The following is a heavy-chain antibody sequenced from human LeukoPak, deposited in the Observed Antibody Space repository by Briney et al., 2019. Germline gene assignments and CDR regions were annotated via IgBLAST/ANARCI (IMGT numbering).Heavy chain of an antibody. J-gene: IGHJ3*02. CDR2: IGTAGDT. CDR1: GFTFSSYD. D-gene: IGHD6-19*01. CDR3: ARSRGSGWYGAFDI. V-gene: IGHV3-13*01. Sequence: GGSLRPSCAASGFTFSSYDMHWVRQATGKGLEWVSAIGTAGDTYYPGSVKGRFTISRENAKNSLYLQMNSLRAGDTAVYYCARSRGSGWYGAFDIWGQGTMVTVSS.